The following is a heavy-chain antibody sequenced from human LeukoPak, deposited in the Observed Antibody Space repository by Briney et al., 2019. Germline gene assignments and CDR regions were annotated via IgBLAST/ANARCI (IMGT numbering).Heavy chain of an antibody. J-gene: IGHJ4*02. CDR3: TTLNWPRFDS. CDR2: IKSKTDGGTV. CDR1: GFSFNAAW. V-gene: IGHV3-15*01. Sequence: GGSLRLSCKVSGFSFNAAWMNWVRQAPGEGLEWLGRIKSKTDGGTVDSAAPVRGRFTLSRDDSINTLYLQMDSLKTEDTGVYYCTTLNWPRFDSWGQGTLVTVAS. D-gene: IGHD1-20*01.